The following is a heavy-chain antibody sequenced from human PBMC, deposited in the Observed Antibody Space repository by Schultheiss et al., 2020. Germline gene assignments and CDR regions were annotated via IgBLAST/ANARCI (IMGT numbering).Heavy chain of an antibody. CDR3: ASWRDFHYYYGMDV. J-gene: IGHJ6*02. D-gene: IGHD2/OR15-2a*01. V-gene: IGHV1-69*13. Sequence: SVKVSCKASGGTFSSYAISWVRQAPGQGLEWMGGIIPIFGTANYAQKFQGRVTITADESTSTAYMELSSLRSEDTAVYYCASWRDFHYYYGMDVWGQGTTVTVS. CDR1: GGTFSSYA. CDR2: IIPIFGTA.